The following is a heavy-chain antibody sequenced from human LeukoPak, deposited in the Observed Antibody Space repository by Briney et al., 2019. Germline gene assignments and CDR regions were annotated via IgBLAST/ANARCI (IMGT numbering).Heavy chain of an antibody. J-gene: IGHJ3*02. CDR3: ARRGYDFWSGYGHAFDI. D-gene: IGHD3-3*01. V-gene: IGHV4-4*07. Sequence: SETLSLTCTVSGGSISSYYWSWIRQPAGKGLEWIGRIYTSGSTNYNPSLKSRVTISVDTSKNQFSLKLSSVTAADTAVYYCARRGYDFWSGYGHAFDIWGQGTMVTVSS. CDR1: GGSISSYY. CDR2: IYTSGST.